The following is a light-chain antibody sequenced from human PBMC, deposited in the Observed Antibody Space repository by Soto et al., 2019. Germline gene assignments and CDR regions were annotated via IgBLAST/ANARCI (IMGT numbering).Light chain of an antibody. CDR3: QQYYSNPRT. J-gene: IGKJ1*01. CDR2: KAS. CDR1: QTISSW. Sequence: DIQMTQSPSTLSGSVGDRVTITCRASQTISSWLAWYQQKPGKAPKLLIYKASTLKSGVPSRFSGSGSGTEIALTISSLQAEDVAVYYCQQYYSNPRTFGQGTKVDI. V-gene: IGKV1-5*03.